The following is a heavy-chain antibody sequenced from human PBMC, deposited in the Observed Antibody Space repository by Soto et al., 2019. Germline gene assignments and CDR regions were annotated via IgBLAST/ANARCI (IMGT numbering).Heavy chain of an antibody. D-gene: IGHD3-3*01. J-gene: IGHJ6*02. V-gene: IGHV1-46*01. Sequence: ASVKVSCKASGYTFTSYYMHWVRQAPGQGLEWMGIINPSGGSTSYAQKFQGRVTMTRDTSTSTVYMELSSLRSEDMAVYYCARTDFWSGYYHVGMDVWGQGTTVTVSS. CDR3: ARTDFWSGYYHVGMDV. CDR1: GYTFTSYY. CDR2: INPSGGST.